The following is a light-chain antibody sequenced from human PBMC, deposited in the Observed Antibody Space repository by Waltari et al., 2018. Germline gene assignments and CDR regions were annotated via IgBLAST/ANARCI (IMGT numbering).Light chain of an antibody. CDR1: QNILYTSNNKNY. CDR3: QQYNNWPPYT. V-gene: IGKV4-1*01. J-gene: IGKJ2*01. CDR2: WAS. Sequence: DIVMTQSPDSLVVSLGERATINCKSSQNILYTSNNKNYLAWYQQKPGLPPKLLIFWASTRESGVPDRFSGRGSGTDFTLTIGSLQSEDFAVYYCQQYNNWPPYTFGQGTKLEIK.